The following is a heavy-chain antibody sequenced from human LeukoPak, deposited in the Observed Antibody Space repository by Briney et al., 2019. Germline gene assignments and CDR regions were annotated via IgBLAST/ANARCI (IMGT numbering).Heavy chain of an antibody. V-gene: IGHV4-39*07. J-gene: IGHJ6*03. Sequence: SETLSLTCTVSGGSIGKTSYYWGWIRQPPGKGLEWIGNIYYSGTTYYNPSLKSRVTISVDTSKNQFSLKLSSVTAADTAVYYCARARKEPIFTSSTSPERYYYYYYYMDVWGKGTTVAVSS. D-gene: IGHD2-2*01. CDR2: IYYSGTT. CDR1: GGSIGKTSYY. CDR3: ARARKEPIFTSSTSPERYYYYYYYMDV.